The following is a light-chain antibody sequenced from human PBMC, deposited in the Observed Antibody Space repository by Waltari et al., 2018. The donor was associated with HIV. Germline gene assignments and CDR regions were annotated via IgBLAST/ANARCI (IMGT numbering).Light chain of an antibody. CDR1: QNISHPSSGKSY. J-gene: IGKJ1*01. Sequence: DIVMTQSPDYLAVSLGERATINCKSRQNISHPSSGKSYLAWFGQRPGHPPKLLIYGASARESGVPDRFSASGSGTYFTLSISSLQAEDVAVYFCQQYYSTPRTFGQGTKVEI. CDR3: QQYYSTPRT. V-gene: IGKV4-1*01. CDR2: GAS.